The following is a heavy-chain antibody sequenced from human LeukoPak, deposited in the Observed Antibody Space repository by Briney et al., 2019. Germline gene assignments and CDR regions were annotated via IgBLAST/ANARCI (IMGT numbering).Heavy chain of an antibody. V-gene: IGHV3-9*01. J-gene: IGHJ4*02. CDR3: ARGGFYDSSLLSSFAY. CDR1: GFTFDDYA. D-gene: IGHD2/OR15-2a*01. CDR2: ISWNSGSI. Sequence: PGRSLRLSCAASGFTFDDYAMHWVRQAPGKGLEWVSGISWNSGSIGYADSVKGRFTISRDNAKNSLYLQMNSLRAEDTALYFCARGGFYDSSLLSSFAYWGQGVLVTVSS.